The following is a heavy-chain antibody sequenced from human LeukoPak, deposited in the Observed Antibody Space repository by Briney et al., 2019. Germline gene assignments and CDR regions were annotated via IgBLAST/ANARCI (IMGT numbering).Heavy chain of an antibody. D-gene: IGHD6-19*01. CDR1: GGSFSGYY. CDR3: ARDTGYSSGWYPLGAFDI. CDR2: INHSGST. Sequence: SETLSLTCAVYGGSFSGYYWSWIRQPPGKGLEWIGEINHSGSTNYNPSLKSRVTISVDTSKNQFSLKLSSVTAADTAVYYYARDTGYSSGWYPLGAFDIWGQGTMVTVSS. V-gene: IGHV4-34*01. J-gene: IGHJ3*02.